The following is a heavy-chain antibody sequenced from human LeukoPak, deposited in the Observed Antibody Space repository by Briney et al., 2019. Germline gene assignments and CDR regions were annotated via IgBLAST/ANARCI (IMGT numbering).Heavy chain of an antibody. D-gene: IGHD5-24*01. Sequence: SVKVSCKVSLYTLTELSMHSVRQAPGKGLEWMGVFDPEDGETIYAQKFQGRVTMTEDTSTDTAYMELSSLRSEDAAVYYCATDAGIATEFDYWGQGTLVTVSS. J-gene: IGHJ4*02. CDR1: LYTLTELS. CDR2: FDPEDGET. V-gene: IGHV1-24*01. CDR3: ATDAGIATEFDY.